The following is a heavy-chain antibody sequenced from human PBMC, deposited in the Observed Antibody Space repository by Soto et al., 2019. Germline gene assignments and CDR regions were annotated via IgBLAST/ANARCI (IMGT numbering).Heavy chain of an antibody. CDR2: INSDGSST. J-gene: IGHJ4*02. CDR1: GFTFSSYW. Sequence: GGSLRLSCAASGFTFSSYWMHWVRQAPGKGLVWVSRINSDGSSTSYADSVKGRFTISRDNTKNTLYLQMNSLRAEDTAVYYCARGSYYDSSGYYYSVFDYWGQGTLVTVSS. D-gene: IGHD3-22*01. V-gene: IGHV3-74*01. CDR3: ARGSYYDSSGYYYSVFDY.